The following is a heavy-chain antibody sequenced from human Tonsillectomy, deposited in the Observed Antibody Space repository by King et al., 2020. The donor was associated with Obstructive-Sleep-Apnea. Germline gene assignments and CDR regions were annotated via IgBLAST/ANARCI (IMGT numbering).Heavy chain of an antibody. V-gene: IGHV5-10-1*03. D-gene: IGHD6-19*01. J-gene: IGHJ4*02. Sequence: QLVQSGADVKKPGESLRISCQGYVYSFSTYWISLVRQMPGKGLEWIGMINPSDSYTTYSPSFKDHVTISSAKSITAAYLQWSSLKASDTAIYYCARHLTGGSSGWYSVPFDCWGQGTLVTVSS. CDR3: ARHLTGGSSGWYSVPFDC. CDR2: INPSDSYT. CDR1: VYSFSTYW.